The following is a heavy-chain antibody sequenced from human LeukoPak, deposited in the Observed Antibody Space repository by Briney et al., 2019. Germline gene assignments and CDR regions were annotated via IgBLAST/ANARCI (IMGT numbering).Heavy chain of an antibody. V-gene: IGHV7-4-1*02. CDR3: AKDPPYSSSWPDALDI. Sequence: GASVKVSCKGFGYTFTTYGINWVRQAPGQGLEWMGWINTNTGNPTYVQGFTGRFVFSLDTSVSTAYLQINSLEAEDTAVYYCAKDPPYSSSWPDALDIWGQGTLVTVSS. CDR2: INTNTGNP. J-gene: IGHJ3*02. D-gene: IGHD6-13*01. CDR1: GYTFTTYG.